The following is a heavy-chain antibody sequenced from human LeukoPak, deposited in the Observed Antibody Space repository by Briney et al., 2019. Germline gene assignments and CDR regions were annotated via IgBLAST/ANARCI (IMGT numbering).Heavy chain of an antibody. CDR1: FLSMRSYY. CDR3: ASWAVAVHNYYDSRTDDY. Sequence: SETLSLTCTVYFLSMRSYYSSWIRQPPGKGLEWIGYIYYSGSTNYNPSLKSRVTISVDTSKNHFSLKLSSVTAAAATVDYCASWAVAVHNYYDSRTDDYWGQGTLVTASS. V-gene: IGHV4-59*01. J-gene: IGHJ4*02. D-gene: IGHD3-22*01. CDR2: IYYSGST.